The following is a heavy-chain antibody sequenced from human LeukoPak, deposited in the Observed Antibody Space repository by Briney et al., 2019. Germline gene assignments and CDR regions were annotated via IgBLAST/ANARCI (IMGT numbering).Heavy chain of an antibody. CDR2: IYYSGST. Sequence: SETLSLTCTVSGGSISSSSYYWGWIRQPPGKGLEWIGSIYYSGSTYYNPSLKSRVTISVDTSKNQFSLKLSSVTAADTAVYYCARSYDSSGYNKYYFDYWGQGTLVTVSS. CDR3: ARSYDSSGYNKYYFDY. V-gene: IGHV4-39*01. J-gene: IGHJ4*02. D-gene: IGHD3-22*01. CDR1: GGSISSSSYY.